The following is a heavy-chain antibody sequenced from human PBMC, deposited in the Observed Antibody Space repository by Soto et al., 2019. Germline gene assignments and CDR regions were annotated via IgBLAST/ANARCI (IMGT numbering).Heavy chain of an antibody. V-gene: IGHV4-31*03. Sequence: QVQLQESGPGLVKPSQTLSLTCTVSGGSINSGGYCWSWIRQHPGKGLDWIGCISYGGGTSYNPSGKSRVTRSGATSRNQFSWKLPSVAARDTAVYYCSRGVRVWGQGALITVPS. D-gene: IGHD1-1*01. J-gene: IGHJ4*02. CDR1: GGSINSGGYC. CDR2: ISYGGGT. CDR3: SRGVRV.